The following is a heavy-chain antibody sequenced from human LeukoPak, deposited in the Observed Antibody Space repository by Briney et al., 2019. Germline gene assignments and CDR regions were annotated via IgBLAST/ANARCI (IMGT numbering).Heavy chain of an antibody. CDR2: INSDGSST. J-gene: IGHJ4*02. CDR3: VRDHLYGFDY. V-gene: IGHV3-74*01. CDR1: GFTFSSYW. D-gene: IGHD4-17*01. Sequence: GGSLRLSCAASGFTFSSYWMHWVRHVPGKGLGWVSRINSDGSSTSYADSVKGRFTISRDNAKNTLFLQMNSLRAEDTAVYYCVRDHLYGFDYWGQGTLFTVSS.